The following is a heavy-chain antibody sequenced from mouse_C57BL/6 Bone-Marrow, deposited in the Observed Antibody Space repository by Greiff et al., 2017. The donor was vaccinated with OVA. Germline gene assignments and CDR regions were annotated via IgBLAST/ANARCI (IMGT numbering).Heavy chain of an antibody. CDR1: GYTFTDYY. J-gene: IGHJ1*03. CDR2: IGPGSGST. V-gene: IGHV1-77*01. CDR3: ARDSGYSDFEV. Sequence: VKLMESGAELVKPGASVKISCKASGYTFTDYYINWVKQRPGQGLEWIGKIGPGSGSTYYTEKFKGQATLTADKSSSTAYMQLSSLTSEDASVYACARDSGYSDFEVWGTGTTVTVSS. D-gene: IGHD2-3*01.